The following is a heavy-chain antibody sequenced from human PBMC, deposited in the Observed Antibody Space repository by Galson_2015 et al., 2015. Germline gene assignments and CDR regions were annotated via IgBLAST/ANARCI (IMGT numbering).Heavy chain of an antibody. CDR1: EFTFSSYY. J-gene: IGHJ4*02. CDR3: ARQILDYDLWSGYYPTNFDY. Sequence: SLRLSCAASEFTFSSYYMSWVRQAPGKGLEWVSSISSTTTYIYYADSVKGRFTISRDNAKNSLYLQMNSLGAEDTAVYYCARQILDYDLWSGYYPTNFDYWGQGSLVPVSP. D-gene: IGHD3-3*01. V-gene: IGHV3-21*01. CDR2: ISSTTTYI.